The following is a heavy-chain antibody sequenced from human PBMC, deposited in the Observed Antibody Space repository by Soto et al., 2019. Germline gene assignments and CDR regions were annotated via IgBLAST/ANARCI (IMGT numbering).Heavy chain of an antibody. CDR3: ARDVGSRYYYYGMDV. CDR2: IWYDGSNK. D-gene: IGHD3-10*01. V-gene: IGHV3-33*01. Sequence: GGSLRLSCAASGFTFSSYGVHWVRQAPGKGLEWVAVIWYDGSNKYYADSVKGRFTISRDNSKNTLYLQMNSLRAEDTAVYYCARDVGSRYYYYGMDVWGQGTTVTVSS. CDR1: GFTFSSYG. J-gene: IGHJ6*02.